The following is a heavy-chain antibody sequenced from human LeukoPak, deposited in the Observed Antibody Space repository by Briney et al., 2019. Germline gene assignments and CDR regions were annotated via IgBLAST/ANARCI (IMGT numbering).Heavy chain of an antibody. CDR1: GYSISSGYY. D-gene: IGHD1-26*01. CDR2: IYHSGST. Sequence: SETLSLTCTVSGYSISSGYYWGWIRQPSGKGLEWIGSIYHSGSTYYNPSLKSRVTISVDTSKNQFSLKLSSVTAADTAVYYCARDVGGGRFGYYFDYWGQGTLVTVSS. J-gene: IGHJ4*02. CDR3: ARDVGGGRFGYYFDY. V-gene: IGHV4-38-2*02.